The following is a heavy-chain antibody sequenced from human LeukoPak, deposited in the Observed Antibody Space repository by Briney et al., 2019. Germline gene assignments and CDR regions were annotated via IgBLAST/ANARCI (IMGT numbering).Heavy chain of an antibody. CDR1: GFTFDNAW. Sequence: GGSLRLSCAASGFTFDNAWMSWVRQAPGKGLEWVGRIKSKTDGGTTDYAVPVNGRFTISRDDSKNTLYLQMNSLKTEDTAVYYCFGVVYSGGWYVVGYWGQGTLVTVSS. D-gene: IGHD6-19*01. CDR2: IKSKTDGGTT. J-gene: IGHJ4*02. V-gene: IGHV3-15*01. CDR3: FGVVYSGGWYVVGY.